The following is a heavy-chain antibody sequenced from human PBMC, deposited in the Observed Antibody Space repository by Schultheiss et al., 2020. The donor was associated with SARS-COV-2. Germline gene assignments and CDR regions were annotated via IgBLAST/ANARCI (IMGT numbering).Heavy chain of an antibody. V-gene: IGHV4-4*02. CDR1: GGSISSSNW. J-gene: IGHJ4*02. CDR3: ARIGYSYGPLVGDY. CDR2: IYHSGST. D-gene: IGHD5-18*01. Sequence: SETLSLTCAVSGGSISSSNWWSWVRQPPGKGLEWIGEIYHSGSTNYNPSLKSRVTISVDTSKNQFSLKLSSVTAADTAVYYCARIGYSYGPLVGDYWGQGTLVTVSS.